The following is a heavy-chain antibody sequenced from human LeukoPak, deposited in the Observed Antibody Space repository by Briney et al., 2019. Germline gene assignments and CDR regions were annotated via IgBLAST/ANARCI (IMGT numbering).Heavy chain of an antibody. CDR1: GFTFSSYA. CDR3: AKDGSSYYYIYY. V-gene: IGHV3-23*01. D-gene: IGHD3-22*01. J-gene: IGHJ4*02. Sequence: AGGSLRLSCAASGFTFSSYAMSWVRQAPGKGLEWVSAISGSGGSTYYADSVKGRFTVSRDDSKSTLYLQMNSLRADDTAVYYCAKDGSSYYYIYYWGQGTLVTVSS. CDR2: ISGSGGST.